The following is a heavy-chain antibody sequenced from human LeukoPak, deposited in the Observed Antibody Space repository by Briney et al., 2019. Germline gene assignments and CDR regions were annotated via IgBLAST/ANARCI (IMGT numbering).Heavy chain of an antibody. CDR2: IIPIFGTA. J-gene: IGHJ3*02. CDR3: VRGRGGDDAFDI. CDR1: GGTFSSYA. Sequence: SVKASCKASGGTFSSYAISWVRQAPGQGLEWMGGIIPIFGTANYAQKFQGRVTMTRNTSIYTAYMELSSLRSEDTAVYYCVRGRGGDDAFDIWGQGTMVIVSS. D-gene: IGHD3-16*01. V-gene: IGHV1-69*05.